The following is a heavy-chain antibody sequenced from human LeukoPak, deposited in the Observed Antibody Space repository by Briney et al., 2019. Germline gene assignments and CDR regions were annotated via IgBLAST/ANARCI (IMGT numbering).Heavy chain of an antibody. CDR2: ISGSGGST. D-gene: IGHD3-16*01. CDR1: GFTFSSYA. J-gene: IGHJ4*02. Sequence: PGGSLRLSXAASGFTFSSYAMSWVRQAPGKGLEWVSAISGSGGSTYYADSVKGRFTISRDNSKNTLYLQMNSLRAEDTAVHYCAKVSWMRGIRPFDYWGQGTLVTVSS. V-gene: IGHV3-23*01. CDR3: AKVSWMRGIRPFDY.